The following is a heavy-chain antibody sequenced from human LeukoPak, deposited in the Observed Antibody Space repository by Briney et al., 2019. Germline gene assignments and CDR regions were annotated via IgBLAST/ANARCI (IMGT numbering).Heavy chain of an antibody. J-gene: IGHJ4*02. CDR3: ARRSGEWLSYFDY. D-gene: IGHD3-3*01. CDR1: GGSFSGYY. CDR2: IYYSGST. V-gene: IGHV4-34*01. Sequence: PSETLSLTCAVYGGSFSGYYWSWIRQPPGKGLEWIGSIYYSGSTYYNPSLKSRVTISVDTSKNQFSLKLSSVTAADTAVHYCARRSGEWLSYFDYWGQGTLVTVSS.